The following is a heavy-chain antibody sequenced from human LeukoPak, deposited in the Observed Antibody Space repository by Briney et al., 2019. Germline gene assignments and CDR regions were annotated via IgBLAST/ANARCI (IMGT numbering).Heavy chain of an antibody. V-gene: IGHV4-34*01. D-gene: IGHD3-3*01. CDR3: AITYYDFWSGYGLDY. Sequence: SETLSLTYAVYGGSFSGYYWSWIRQPPGKGLEWIGEINHSGSTNYNPSLKSRVTISVDTSKNQFSLKLSSVTAADTAVYYCAITYYDFWSGYGLDYWGQGTLVTVSS. J-gene: IGHJ4*02. CDR1: GGSFSGYY. CDR2: INHSGST.